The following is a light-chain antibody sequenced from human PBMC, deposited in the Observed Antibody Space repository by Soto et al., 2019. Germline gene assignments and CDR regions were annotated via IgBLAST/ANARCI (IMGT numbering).Light chain of an antibody. CDR3: CSYAGSYTFVV. CDR1: SSDVGGYNY. Sequence: QSVLTQPRSVSGSPGQSVTISCTGTSSDVGGYNYVSWYQQHPGKAPKLMIYDVSKWPSGVPDRFSGSKSGNTASLTISGLQAEDEADYYCCSYAGSYTFVVFGGGTKVTVL. V-gene: IGLV2-11*01. J-gene: IGLJ2*01. CDR2: DVS.